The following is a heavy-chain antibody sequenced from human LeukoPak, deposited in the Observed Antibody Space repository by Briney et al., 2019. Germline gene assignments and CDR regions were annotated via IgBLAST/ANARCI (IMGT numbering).Heavy chain of an antibody. CDR2: FDPEDGET. Sequence: ASAKVSCKVSGYTLTELSMHWVRQAPGKGLEWMGGFDPEDGETIYAQKFQGRVTMTEDTSTDTAYMELSSLRSEDTAVYYCAGCSSTSCFYFDYWGQGTLVTVSS. V-gene: IGHV1-24*01. CDR3: AGCSSTSCFYFDY. J-gene: IGHJ4*02. D-gene: IGHD2-2*01. CDR1: GYTLTELS.